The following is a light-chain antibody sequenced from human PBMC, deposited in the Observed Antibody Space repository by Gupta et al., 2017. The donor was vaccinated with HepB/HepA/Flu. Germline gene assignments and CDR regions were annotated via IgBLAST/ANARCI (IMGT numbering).Light chain of an antibody. CDR1: QRISRY. CDR2: EAS. V-gene: IGKV3-11*01. Sequence: EIVLTQSPRTLALSPGERATLSCRASQRISRYLAWYQQKAGQAPRLLISEASNRASGVPDRFSGSGSGTDFTLTISSLEPEDFALYFCLQRAHWPRTFGQGTRMEIK. CDR3: LQRAHWPRT. J-gene: IGKJ2*01.